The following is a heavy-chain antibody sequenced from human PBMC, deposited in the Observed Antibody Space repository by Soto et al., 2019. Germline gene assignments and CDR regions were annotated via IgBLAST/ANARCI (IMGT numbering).Heavy chain of an antibody. CDR2: IYYSGST. V-gene: IGHV4-59*01. J-gene: IGHJ2*01. CDR1: GGSISSYY. CDR3: ARLRYSYGPRWWYFDL. D-gene: IGHD5-18*01. Sequence: PSETLSLTCTVSGGSISSYYWSWIRQPPGKGLEWIGYIYYSGSTNYNPSLKSRVTISVDTSKNQFSLKLSSVTAADTAVYYRARLRYSYGPRWWYFDLWGRGTLVTVSS.